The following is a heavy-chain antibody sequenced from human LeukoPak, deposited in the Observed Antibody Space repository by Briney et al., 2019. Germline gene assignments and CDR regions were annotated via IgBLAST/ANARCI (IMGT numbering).Heavy chain of an antibody. CDR3: ARGTAVAGTEAY. V-gene: IGHV3-21*01. CDR1: GFTFSSYS. J-gene: IGHJ4*02. Sequence: PGGSLRLSCAASGFTFSSYSMNWVRQAPGKGLEWVSSISSSSSYIYYADSVKGRFTISRDNAKNSLYLQMNSLRAEDTAVYYCARGTAVAGTEAYWGQGTLVTVSS. D-gene: IGHD6-19*01. CDR2: ISSSSSYI.